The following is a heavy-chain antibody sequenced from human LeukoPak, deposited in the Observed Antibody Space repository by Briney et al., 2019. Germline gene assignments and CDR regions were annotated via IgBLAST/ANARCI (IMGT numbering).Heavy chain of an antibody. Sequence: PSETLSLTCTVSGRSVSSYYWNWIRQPAGKGLEWIGRISNSGSTNYNPSLRSRVTMSVDTSKKQLSLNLNSVTAADTAIYYCARDLGSQIGYAFDIWGQGTMVTVSS. D-gene: IGHD7-27*01. J-gene: IGHJ3*02. CDR3: ARDLGSQIGYAFDI. CDR2: ISNSGST. V-gene: IGHV4-4*07. CDR1: GRSVSSYY.